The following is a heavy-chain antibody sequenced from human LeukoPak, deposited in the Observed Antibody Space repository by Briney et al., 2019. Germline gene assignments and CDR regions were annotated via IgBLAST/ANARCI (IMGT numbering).Heavy chain of an antibody. V-gene: IGHV3-33*01. CDR2: IRPDGTEK. Sequence: PGGSLRLSCAASGLTFRNYAMHWVRQAPGRGLEWLAVIRPDGTEKYYADSVMGRFTISRDSSESTLFLQMNSLRTEDTAVYYCARVNGPNSGYYYTLDLWGQGTPVTVSS. J-gene: IGHJ5*02. CDR3: ARVNGPNSGYYYTLDL. D-gene: IGHD3-22*01. CDR1: GLTFRNYA.